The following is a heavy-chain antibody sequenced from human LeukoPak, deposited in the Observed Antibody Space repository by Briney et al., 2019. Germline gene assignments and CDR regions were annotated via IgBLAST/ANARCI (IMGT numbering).Heavy chain of an antibody. V-gene: IGHV3-48*03. CDR2: ISSSGSTI. J-gene: IGHJ4*02. CDR1: GFTFSSYE. Sequence: GGSLRLSCAASGFTFSSYEMHWVRQAPGKRLEWVSYISSSGSTIYYADSVKGRFTISRDNAKNLLYLQMNSLRAEDTAVYYCARGEAGYPFDYWGQGTLVTVSS. D-gene: IGHD3-9*01. CDR3: ARGEAGYPFDY.